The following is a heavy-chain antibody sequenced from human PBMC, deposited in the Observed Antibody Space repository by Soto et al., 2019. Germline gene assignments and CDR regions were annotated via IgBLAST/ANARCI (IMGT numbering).Heavy chain of an antibody. D-gene: IGHD6-25*01. CDR2: IDTYNGNT. J-gene: IGHJ5*02. V-gene: IGHV1-18*01. CDR1: GYPFATYG. CDR3: ARIAAGAWGWFDP. Sequence: QVQLVQSEIEVKKPGASVKVSCKTSGYPFATYGVTWVRQAPGSGLEWVGWIDTYNGNTKVAQRLQDRVTLTRDTSTTTAYLEMRSLISGDTALYYCARIAAGAWGWFDPWGQGTLVIVSS.